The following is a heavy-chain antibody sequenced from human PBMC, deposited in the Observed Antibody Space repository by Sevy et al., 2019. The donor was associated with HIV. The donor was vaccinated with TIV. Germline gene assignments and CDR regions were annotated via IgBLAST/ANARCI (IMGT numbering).Heavy chain of an antibody. CDR1: GLTFSSHA. Sequence: GESLKISCAASGLTFSSHAMHWVRQAPGKGLEWVAVISSAGSNKYYADSVKGRFTISRDNPKNTLYLQMNSLRPEDTAVYHCTRDAGYSIAWSPSDYWGQGTLVTVSS. D-gene: IGHD6-19*01. J-gene: IGHJ4*02. CDR2: ISSAGSNK. CDR3: TRDAGYSIAWSPSDY. V-gene: IGHV3-30-3*01.